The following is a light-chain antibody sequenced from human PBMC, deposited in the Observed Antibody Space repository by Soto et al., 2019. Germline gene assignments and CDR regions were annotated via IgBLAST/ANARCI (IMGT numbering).Light chain of an antibody. Sequence: AIQVTQSPSSLAASVGDRVTSTCRASQGIRTDLVGFQQKPGKAPKPLIFAATNLQVGVPSRFSDSGSGTDFALTISSLQPEDFATYYCQQNYTYPVTFGQGTLLDIK. J-gene: IGKJ5*01. CDR3: QQNYTYPVT. CDR1: QGIRTD. V-gene: IGKV1-6*01. CDR2: AAT.